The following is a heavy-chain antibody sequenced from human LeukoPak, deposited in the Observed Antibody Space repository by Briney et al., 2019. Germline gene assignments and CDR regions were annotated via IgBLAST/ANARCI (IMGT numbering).Heavy chain of an antibody. Sequence: GGSLRLSCAASGFRVSDYYTTWIRQSPGKGPEWVAVVGNSDNHIDHADSVKGRFTISRDDARNSVYLQMTSLRVEDTAIYYCAREQWFRFDNWGQGALVTVSS. CDR3: AREQWFRFDN. D-gene: IGHD3-22*01. J-gene: IGHJ4*02. CDR2: VGNSDNHI. CDR1: GFRVSDYY. V-gene: IGHV3-11*01.